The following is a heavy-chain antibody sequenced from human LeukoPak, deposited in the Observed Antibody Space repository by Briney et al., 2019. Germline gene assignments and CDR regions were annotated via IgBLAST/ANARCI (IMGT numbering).Heavy chain of an antibody. CDR1: GFMFDDSA. J-gene: IGHJ4*02. CDR3: AKEGYSHTSNYFDN. CDR2: ISGDGVST. D-gene: IGHD2-15*01. V-gene: IGHV3-43*02. Sequence: GGSLRLSCAASGFMFDDSAMHWVRQAPGKGLEWVSLISGDGVSTFYADSVKARFTISRDNSKNSLSLQMDSLTTEDTALYYCAKEGYSHTSNYFDNWGQGILVTVSS.